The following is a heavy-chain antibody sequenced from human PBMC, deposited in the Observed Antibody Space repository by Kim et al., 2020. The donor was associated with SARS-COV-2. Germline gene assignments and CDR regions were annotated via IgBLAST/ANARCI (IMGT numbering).Heavy chain of an antibody. CDR2: ISDGARP. V-gene: IGHV4-59*01. D-gene: IGHD3-22*01. CDR3: ASDYDNSGYYYQRH. J-gene: IGHJ4*02. CDR1: GASISRYY. Sequence: SETLSLTCTVSGASISRYYWSWIRQAPGKGLEWIGCISDGARPTYAPSLKSRVTMSVDASLSKFSLRLTSVTAADTAVYFCASDYDNSGYYYQRHWGQGT.